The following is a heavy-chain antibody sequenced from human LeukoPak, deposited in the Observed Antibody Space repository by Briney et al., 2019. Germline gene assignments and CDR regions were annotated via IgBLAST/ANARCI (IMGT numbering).Heavy chain of an antibody. V-gene: IGHV1-69*05. J-gene: IGHJ6*03. Sequence: ASVKVSCKASGGTFSSDAISWVRQAPGQGLEWMGRIIPIFGTANYAQKFQGRVTITTDESTSTAYMELSSLRSEDAAVYYCARGGSGYCSSTSCSTSDYYYYMDVWGKGTTVTVSS. CDR3: ARGGSGYCSSTSCSTSDYYYYMDV. CDR1: GGTFSSDA. D-gene: IGHD2-2*01. CDR2: IIPIFGTA.